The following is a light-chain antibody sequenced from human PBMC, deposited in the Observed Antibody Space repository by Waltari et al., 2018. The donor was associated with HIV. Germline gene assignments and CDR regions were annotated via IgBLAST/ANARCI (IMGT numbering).Light chain of an antibody. CDR3: QSYDSSLSGPWV. Sequence: QSVLTQPPSVSGAPGQRVTISCTGSSSHIGAGYDVHCYKQLPGTAPKLLIYGNSNRPSGVPDRFSGSKSGTSASLAITGLQAEDEADYYCQSYDSSLSGPWVFGGGTKLTVL. V-gene: IGLV1-40*01. CDR1: SSHIGAGYD. CDR2: GNS. J-gene: IGLJ3*02.